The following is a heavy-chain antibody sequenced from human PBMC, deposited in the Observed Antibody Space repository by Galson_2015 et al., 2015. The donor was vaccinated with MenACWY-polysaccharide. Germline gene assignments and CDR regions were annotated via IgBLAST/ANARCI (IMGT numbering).Heavy chain of an antibody. CDR1: GFTFSSYA. D-gene: IGHD5-12*01. V-gene: IGHV3-23*01. CDR2: MSGGGGST. J-gene: IGHJ4*02. Sequence: SLRLSCAAAGFTFSSYAMSRVRQAPGKGLEWVSSMSGGGGSTYYGDSVKGRFTISRDNSKNTLYLQMNSLRAEDTAIYYCARLSGYTYRSPYYSDYWGQGTLVTVSS. CDR3: ARLSGYTYRSPYYSDY.